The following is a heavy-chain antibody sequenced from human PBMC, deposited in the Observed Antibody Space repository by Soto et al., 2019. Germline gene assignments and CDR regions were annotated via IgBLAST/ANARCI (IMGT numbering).Heavy chain of an antibody. CDR2: IFYSGST. D-gene: IGHD2-15*01. CDR3: ARGDCSGGSCYHFDF. CDR1: GGSISSGGYF. Sequence: PSETLSLTCTVSGGSISSGGYFWSWIRQHPGKGLEWIGYIFYSGSTFYNPSLQSRVTTSVDTSKNQFSLKLTSVTAADTAVYYCARGDCSGGSCYHFDFWGQGTLVTVSS. V-gene: IGHV4-31*02. J-gene: IGHJ4*02.